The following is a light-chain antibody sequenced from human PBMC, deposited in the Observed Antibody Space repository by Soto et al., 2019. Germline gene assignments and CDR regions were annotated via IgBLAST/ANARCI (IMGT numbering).Light chain of an antibody. CDR2: GAS. CDR1: QSVSSSS. J-gene: IGKJ3*01. V-gene: IGKV3-20*01. CDR3: QQFASSPPT. Sequence: EIVLTQSPGTLSLSPGERATLSCRASQSVSSSSLGWYQQRPGQAPRLLMYGASRRATGIPDRFSGGGSGPDFTLTISRLEPEDFAVYYCQQFASSPPTFGPGTKVDIK.